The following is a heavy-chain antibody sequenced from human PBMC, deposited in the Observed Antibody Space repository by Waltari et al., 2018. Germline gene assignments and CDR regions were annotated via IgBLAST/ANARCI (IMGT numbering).Heavy chain of an antibody. CDR2: IDPQDGET. V-gene: IGHV1-69-2*01. Sequence: EVQLVQSGAEVKKPGATVKISCKASGYPFTDYYMPWVQQAPGKGLEWVGRIDPQDGETKYADKFQGRATITADTSIDTVYMELSSLRSEDTAVFYCARTTTIKSLDYWGQGTLVTVSS. CDR3: ARTTTIKSLDY. J-gene: IGHJ4*02. CDR1: GYPFTDYY. D-gene: IGHD1-7*01.